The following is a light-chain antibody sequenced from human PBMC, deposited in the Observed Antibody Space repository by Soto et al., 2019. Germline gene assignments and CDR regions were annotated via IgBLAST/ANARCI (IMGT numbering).Light chain of an antibody. Sequence: QSALTQPASVSGSPGQSITISCTGTSSDVGSYNLVSWYQQHPGKAPKLMIYEGSKRPSGVSNRFSGSKSGNTASLTISGLQAEDEADYYCCSYAGSSTRVVFGGGTKVTV. V-gene: IGLV2-23*01. J-gene: IGLJ2*01. CDR1: SSDVGSYNL. CDR2: EGS. CDR3: CSYAGSSTRVV.